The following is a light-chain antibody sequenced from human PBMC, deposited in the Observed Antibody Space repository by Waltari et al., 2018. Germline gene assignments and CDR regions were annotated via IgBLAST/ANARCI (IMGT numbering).Light chain of an antibody. CDR1: SSNIGSNY. CDR3: ASWDDSLSGPV. J-gene: IGLJ2*01. CDR2: RNT. V-gene: IGLV1-47*01. Sequence: QPVLTQPPSASGTPGQRGTISCSGSSSNIGSNYVYWYQHVPGAAPKLLIYRNTQRPSGVPARFSGSKSGTSASLAISGLRSEDEADYFCASWDDSLSGPVFGGGTKLTVL.